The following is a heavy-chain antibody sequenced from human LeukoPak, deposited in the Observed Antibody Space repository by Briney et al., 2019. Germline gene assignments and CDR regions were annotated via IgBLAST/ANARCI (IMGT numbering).Heavy chain of an antibody. V-gene: IGHV4-39*02. J-gene: IGHJ4*02. CDR2: VYYGRSP. Sequence: EWIGSVYYGRSPYFNPSLESRPTISVDTSKNHFSLKMSSVTAADTAVYYCARSSGTGTFSYWGQGTLVTVSS. D-gene: IGHD6-25*01. CDR3: ARSSGTGTFSY.